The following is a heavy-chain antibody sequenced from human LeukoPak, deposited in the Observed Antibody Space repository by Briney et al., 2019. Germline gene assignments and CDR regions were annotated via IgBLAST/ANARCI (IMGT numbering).Heavy chain of an antibody. CDR2: IIPIFGTA. CDR1: GGTFSSYA. Sequence: SVKVSCKASGGTFSSYAISWVRQAPGQGLEWMGGIIPIFGTANYAQKFQGRVTITTDESTSTAYMELRSLRSDDTAVYYCARAVGGSYYFDYWGQGTLVTVSS. V-gene: IGHV1-69*05. D-gene: IGHD1-26*01. CDR3: ARAVGGSYYFDY. J-gene: IGHJ4*02.